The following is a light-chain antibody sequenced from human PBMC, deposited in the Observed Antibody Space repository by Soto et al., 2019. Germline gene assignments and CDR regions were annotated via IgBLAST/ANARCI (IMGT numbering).Light chain of an antibody. CDR3: QQYNNWPQT. CDR2: GAS. V-gene: IGKV3-15*01. CDR1: QSVGSD. Sequence: EIVMTQSPATLSVSPGERATLSCRASQSVGSDLAWYQHKPGQAPRLLIYGASTRATGIPARFSGSGSGTEFTLTISSLQSDDFPVYFCQQYNNWPQTFGQGTKVDIK. J-gene: IGKJ1*01.